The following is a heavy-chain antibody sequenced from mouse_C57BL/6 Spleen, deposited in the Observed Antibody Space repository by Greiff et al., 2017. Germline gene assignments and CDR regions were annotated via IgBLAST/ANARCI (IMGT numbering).Heavy chain of an antibody. Sequence: VQGVESGAELAKPGASVKLSCKASGYTFTSYWMHWVKQRPGQGLEWIGYINPSSGYTKYNQKFKDKATLTADKSSSTAYMQLSSLTYEDSAVYYCARSRQPTFFAYWGQGTLVTVSA. D-gene: IGHD3-2*01. CDR1: GYTFTSYW. CDR3: ARSRQPTFFAY. V-gene: IGHV1-7*01. J-gene: IGHJ3*01. CDR2: INPSSGYT.